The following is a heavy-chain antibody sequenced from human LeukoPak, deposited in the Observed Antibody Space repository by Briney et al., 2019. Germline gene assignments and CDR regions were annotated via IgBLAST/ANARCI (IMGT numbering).Heavy chain of an antibody. CDR2: MNPNSGNT. CDR1: GYTFTSYD. CDR3: ARGGIGVWEMYSSGWYRVTPL. J-gene: IGHJ4*02. V-gene: IGHV1-8*01. D-gene: IGHD6-19*01. Sequence: ASVKVSCKASGYTFTSYDFNWVRQATGQGLEWMGWMNPNSGNTGYAQKFQGRVTMTRNTSISTAYMELSSLRSEDTAVYYCARGGIGVWEMYSSGWYRVTPLWGQGTLVTVSS.